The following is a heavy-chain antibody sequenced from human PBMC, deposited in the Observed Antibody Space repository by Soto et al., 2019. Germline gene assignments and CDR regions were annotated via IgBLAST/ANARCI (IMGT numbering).Heavy chain of an antibody. D-gene: IGHD2-2*02. CDR1: GYAFSTYG. V-gene: IGHV1-18*01. J-gene: IGHJ3*01. Sequence: ASVKVSCKASGYAFSTYGITWVRQAPGQGLDWMGWINPIKGDTNSAAIFQDRVTMTTDTSTRTAYMELRSLKSDDTAVYYCARVKVPAAILGAFDLWGQGTLVTVSS. CDR2: INPIKGDT. CDR3: ARVKVPAAILGAFDL.